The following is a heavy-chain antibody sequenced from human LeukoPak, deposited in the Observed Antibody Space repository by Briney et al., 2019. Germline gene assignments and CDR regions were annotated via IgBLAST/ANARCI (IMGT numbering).Heavy chain of an antibody. CDR2: IYSGGST. CDR3: ARGNPGGEFY. Sequence: GGSLRPSCAASGFTFSSYAMSWVRQAPGKGLEWVSIIYSGGSTYYADSVKGRFTISRDNSKNTLYLQMNSLRAEDTAVYYCARGNPGGEFYWGQGTLVTVSS. CDR1: GFTFSSYA. D-gene: IGHD1-14*01. J-gene: IGHJ4*02. V-gene: IGHV3-53*01.